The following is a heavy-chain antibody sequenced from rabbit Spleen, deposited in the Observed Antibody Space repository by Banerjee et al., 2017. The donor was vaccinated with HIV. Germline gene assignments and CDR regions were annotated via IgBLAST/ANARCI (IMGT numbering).Heavy chain of an antibody. CDR2: IYVGSGGGT. Sequence: QEQVEESGGDLVQPGASLTLTCTASGVSFSYSYWICWVRQAPGKGLEWIACIYVGSGGGTKYASWAKGRFTLSKSSSTSVTLQMTSLTVADTATYFCAREPYWSGSLWGPGTLVTVS. CDR1: GVSFSYSYW. J-gene: IGHJ4*01. D-gene: IGHD7-1*01. V-gene: IGHV1S45*01. CDR3: AREPYWSGSL.